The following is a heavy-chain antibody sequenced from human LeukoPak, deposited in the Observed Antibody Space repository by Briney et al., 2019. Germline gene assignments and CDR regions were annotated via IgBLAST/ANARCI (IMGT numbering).Heavy chain of an antibody. CDR2: ISAYNGNT. CDR3: ARNPYNTQYRKRIAVAGPVDY. CDR1: GYTFTGYY. D-gene: IGHD6-19*01. J-gene: IGHJ4*02. V-gene: IGHV1-18*03. Sequence: ASVKVSCKASGYTFTGYYMHWVRQAPGQGLEWMGWISAYNGNTNYAQKLQGRVTMTTDTSTSTAYMELRSLRFDDMAVYYCARNPYNTQYRKRIAVAGPVDYWGQGTLVTVSS.